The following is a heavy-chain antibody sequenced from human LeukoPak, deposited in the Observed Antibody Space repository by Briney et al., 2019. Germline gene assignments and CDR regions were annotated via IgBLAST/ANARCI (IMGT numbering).Heavy chain of an antibody. CDR1: GYTFSSYY. J-gene: IGHJ4*02. D-gene: IGHD1-1*01. CDR3: ARNVGSGFDY. V-gene: IGHV1-46*01. Sequence: ASVKVSCKASGYTFSSYYIHWVRQAPGQGLEWMGFINPSGGSTSYAQEFQGRVTMTRDTSTSAVYMELSSLRSEDTAMYYCARNVGSGFDYWGQGTLVTVSS. CDR2: INPSGGST.